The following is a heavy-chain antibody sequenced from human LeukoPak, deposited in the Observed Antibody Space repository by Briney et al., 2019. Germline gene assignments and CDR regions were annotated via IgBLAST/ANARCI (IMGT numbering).Heavy chain of an antibody. CDR2: ISAYNGNT. CDR3: AKEGRTYSSSWTGLDY. D-gene: IGHD6-13*01. V-gene: IGHV1-18*01. CDR1: GYTFTSYG. J-gene: IGHJ4*02. Sequence: GASVKVPRKASGYTFTSYGISWVRQAPGQGLEWMGWISAYNGNTNYAQKLQGRVTMTTDTSTSTAYMELRSLRSDDTAVYYCAKEGRTYSSSWTGLDYWGQGTLVTVSS.